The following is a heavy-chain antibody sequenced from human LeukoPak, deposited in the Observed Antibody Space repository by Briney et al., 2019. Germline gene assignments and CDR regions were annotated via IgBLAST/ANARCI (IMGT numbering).Heavy chain of an antibody. D-gene: IGHD2-15*01. CDR3: ARVVVAATQHFDY. J-gene: IGHJ4*02. V-gene: IGHV3-23*01. Sequence: GGSLRLSCAASGFTFSTYAMTWVRQAPGKGLEWVSGISASGVSTHYADSVKGRFTISRDNSKNTLYLQMNSLRAEDMAVYYCARVVVAATQHFDYWGQGTLVTVSS. CDR1: GFTFSTYA. CDR2: ISASGVST.